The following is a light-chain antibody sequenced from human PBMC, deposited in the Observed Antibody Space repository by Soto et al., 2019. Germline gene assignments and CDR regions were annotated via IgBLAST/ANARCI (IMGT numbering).Light chain of an antibody. CDR3: CSYAGTYAV. V-gene: IGLV2-11*01. Sequence: QSALTQPRSVSGSPGQSVAISCTGTSSDVGGYNYVSWYQQHPGKAPKLMIYDVSGRPSGVPDRFSGSKSDNTASLTISGLQAEDEADYYCCSYAGTYAVFGGGTKVTVL. J-gene: IGLJ2*01. CDR2: DVS. CDR1: SSDVGGYNY.